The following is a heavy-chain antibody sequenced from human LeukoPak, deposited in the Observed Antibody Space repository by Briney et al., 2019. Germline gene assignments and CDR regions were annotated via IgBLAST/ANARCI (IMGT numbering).Heavy chain of an antibody. CDR1: GGTFSSYA. Sequence: SVKVSCKASGGTFSSYAISWVRQAPGQGLEWMGRIIPIFGIANYAQKFQGRVTITADKSASTAYMELSSLRSEDTAVYYCAREADIVVVPAAIRRGYYFDYWGQGTLVTVCS. V-gene: IGHV1-69*04. J-gene: IGHJ4*02. CDR3: AREADIVVVPAAIRRGYYFDY. D-gene: IGHD2-2*01. CDR2: IIPIFGIA.